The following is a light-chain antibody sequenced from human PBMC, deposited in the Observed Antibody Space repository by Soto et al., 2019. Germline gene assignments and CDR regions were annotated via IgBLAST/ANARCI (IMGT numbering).Light chain of an antibody. CDR1: SSNIGAGFD. CDR3: QSYDSLSGWV. J-gene: IGLJ3*02. V-gene: IGLV1-40*01. CDR2: GNN. Sequence: QPVLTQPPSVSGAPGQRVTISCSGNSSNIGAGFDVHWYQQLPGAAPRVITFGNNNRPSGVPDRFSGSKSGTSASLAISGLQAEYEADYYCQSYDSLSGWVFGGGTKVTVL.